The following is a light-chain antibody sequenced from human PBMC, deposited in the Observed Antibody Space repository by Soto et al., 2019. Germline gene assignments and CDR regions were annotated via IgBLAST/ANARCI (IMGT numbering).Light chain of an antibody. CDR2: GNS. CDR1: SSNIGAGYD. V-gene: IGLV1-40*01. J-gene: IGLJ1*01. Sequence: QSVLTQPPSVSGAPGQRVTFSCTGSSSNIGAGYDVHWYQQLPGTAPKLLIYGNSNRPSGVPDRFSGSKSGTSASLAITGLQAEDEADYYCQSYDSSLMGVFGTGTKLTVL. CDR3: QSYDSSLMGV.